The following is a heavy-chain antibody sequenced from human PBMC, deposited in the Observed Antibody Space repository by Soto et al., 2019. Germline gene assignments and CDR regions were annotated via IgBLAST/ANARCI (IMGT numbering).Heavy chain of an antibody. J-gene: IGHJ4*02. CDR2: IYYSGST. D-gene: IGHD6-6*01. CDR1: GGSISSGGYY. CDR3: ARGGTSSSSSSYFDY. V-gene: IGHV4-31*03. Sequence: QVQLQESGPGLVKPSQTLSLTCTVSGGSISSGGYYWSWIRQHPGKGLEWIGYIYYSGSTYYNPSLKSRVTISVDTSKIQFSLKLSSVTAADTAVYYCARGGTSSSSSSYFDYWGQGTLVTVSS.